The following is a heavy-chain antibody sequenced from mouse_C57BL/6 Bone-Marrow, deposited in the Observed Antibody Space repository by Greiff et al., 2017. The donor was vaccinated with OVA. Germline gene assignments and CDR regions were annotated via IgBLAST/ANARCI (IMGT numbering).Heavy chain of an antibody. J-gene: IGHJ2*01. Sequence: EVKLMESEGGLVQPGSSMKLSCTASGFTFSDYYMAWVRQAPEKGLEWVANINYDGSSTYYLDSLKSRFIISRDNAKNILYLQMSSLKSEDTATYYCARDLWLDYWGQGTTLTVSS. D-gene: IGHD1-1*02. CDR2: INYDGSST. CDR1: GFTFSDYY. V-gene: IGHV5-16*01. CDR3: ARDLWLDY.